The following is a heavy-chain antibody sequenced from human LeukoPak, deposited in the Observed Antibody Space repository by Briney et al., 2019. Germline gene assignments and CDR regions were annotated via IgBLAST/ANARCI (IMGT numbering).Heavy chain of an antibody. J-gene: IGHJ4*02. V-gene: IGHV3-23*01. CDR1: GFTFSSYA. CDR2: ISGSGGST. D-gene: IGHD6-13*01. CDR3: AKDVELAAAGTRYFDY. Sequence: GGSLRLSCAASGFTFSSYAMSWVRQAPGKGLEWVSAISGSGGSTYYADSVKGRFTISRDNSKNTLYLQMNSLRAEDTAVYYCAKDVELAAAGTRYFDYRGQGTLVTVSS.